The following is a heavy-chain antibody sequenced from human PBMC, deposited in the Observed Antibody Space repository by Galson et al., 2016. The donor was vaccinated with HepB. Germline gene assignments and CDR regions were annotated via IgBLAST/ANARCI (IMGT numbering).Heavy chain of an antibody. J-gene: IGHJ4*02. CDR3: ARDLPGDYGTGDY. Sequence: SLRLSCAASGFTFSVYTMNWVRQAPGKGLEWVSSISGSSSYIYYADSVKGRFIISRDNAKNSLYLQMNSLRAEDTAVYYCARDLPGDYGTGDYWGQGTLVAVSS. CDR2: ISGSSSYI. CDR1: GFTFSVYT. V-gene: IGHV3-21*01. D-gene: IGHD4-17*01.